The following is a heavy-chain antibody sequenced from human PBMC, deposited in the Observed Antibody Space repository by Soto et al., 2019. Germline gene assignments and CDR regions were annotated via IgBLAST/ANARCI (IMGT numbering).Heavy chain of an antibody. V-gene: IGHV3-21*01. Sequence: GGSLRLSCVFSGFTFSTYTMNWVRQAPGKGLEWVSSINGRSNYVYYADSVKGLFTISRDNANNSLHLQMTRLRADDTAIYYCAREDGVVGSSYAFVHWGLGTLVTVSS. CDR3: AREDGVVGSSYAFVH. J-gene: IGHJ4*02. CDR2: INGRSNYV. D-gene: IGHD1-26*01. CDR1: GFTFSTYT.